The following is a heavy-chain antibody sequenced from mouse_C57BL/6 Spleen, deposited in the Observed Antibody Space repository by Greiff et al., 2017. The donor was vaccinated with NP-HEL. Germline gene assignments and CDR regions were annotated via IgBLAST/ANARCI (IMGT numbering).Heavy chain of an antibody. V-gene: IGHV5-17*01. Sequence: EVMLVESGGGLVKPGGSLKLSCAASGFTFSDYGMHWVRQAPEKGLEWVAYISSGSSTNYYADTVKGRFTISRDNGKNTLVLQMTSRRSEDTAMYYCARRELHNYFDYWGQGTTLTVSS. J-gene: IGHJ2*01. D-gene: IGHD1-1*01. CDR1: GFTFSDYG. CDR2: ISSGSSTN. CDR3: ARRELHNYFDY.